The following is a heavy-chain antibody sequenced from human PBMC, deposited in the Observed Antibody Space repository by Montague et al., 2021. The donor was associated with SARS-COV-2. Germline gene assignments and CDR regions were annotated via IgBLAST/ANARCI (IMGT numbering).Heavy chain of an antibody. J-gene: IGHJ4*02. V-gene: IGHV2-70*04. CDR3: ARTYAPSAVAVDY. CDR2: IDWDDDK. D-gene: IGHD6-19*01. Sequence: PALVKPTQTLTLTSTFSGFSLNTSGMRVSWIRQPPGKALEWLARIDWDDDKYYSTSLKTRLTISKDTSKNQVVLTMTNMDPVDTATYYCARTYAPSAVAVDYWGQGTLVTVSS. CDR1: GFSLNTSGMR.